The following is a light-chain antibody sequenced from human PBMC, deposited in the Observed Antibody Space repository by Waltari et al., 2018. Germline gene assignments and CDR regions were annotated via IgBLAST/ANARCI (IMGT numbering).Light chain of an antibody. CDR1: SGRNSYA. J-gene: IGLJ1*01. CDR2: LNSDGSH. CDR3: QTWGTGIHV. Sequence: QLVVTQSPSASASLGASVKLTCTLSSGRNSYAIAWHQQQPEKGPRYLMKLNSDGSHTTGDGIPDRFSGSSSGTERYLTISSHQPEDEADYYWQTWGTGIHVFGTGTKVTVL. V-gene: IGLV4-69*01.